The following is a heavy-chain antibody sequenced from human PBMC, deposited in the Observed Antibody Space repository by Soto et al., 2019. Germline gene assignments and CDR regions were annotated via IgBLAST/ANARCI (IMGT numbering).Heavy chain of an antibody. CDR1: GFAFSSYA. CDR2: ISGSGVST. J-gene: IGHJ4*02. V-gene: IGHV3-23*01. Sequence: PGGSLRLFCAASGFAFSSYAMSWVRQAPGKGLEWVSAISGSGVSTYYADSVKGRFTLSRDNSKNTLYLQMNSLRAEDTAVYYCEKRRSDGGSVDYWGQGTLVTVSS. D-gene: IGHD1-26*01. CDR3: EKRRSDGGSVDY.